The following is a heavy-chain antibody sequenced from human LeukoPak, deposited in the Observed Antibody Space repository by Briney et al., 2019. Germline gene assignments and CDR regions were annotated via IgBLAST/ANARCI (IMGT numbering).Heavy chain of an antibody. CDR3: AKIDSSGYYYVPFDY. V-gene: IGHV3-30*18. D-gene: IGHD3-22*01. Sequence: PGGSLRLSCAASGFTFSSYGMHWVRQAPGKGLEWVAVISYDGSNKYYADSVKGRFTISRDNSKNSLYLQMNSLRAEDTAVYYCAKIDSSGYYYVPFDYWGQGTLVTVSS. CDR1: GFTFSSYG. CDR2: ISYDGSNK. J-gene: IGHJ4*02.